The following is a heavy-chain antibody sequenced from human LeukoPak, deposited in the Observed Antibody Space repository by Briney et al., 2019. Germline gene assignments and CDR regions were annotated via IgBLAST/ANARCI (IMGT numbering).Heavy chain of an antibody. Sequence: GGSLRLSCAASGFTFRSYAMSWVRQAPGKGLEWVSAITGSGSSTYYADSVKGRVTISRDNSQNTVYLQLNSLRAEDTAVYYCARAPTMVRGVIIWVKKPYFDYWGQGTLVTVSS. J-gene: IGHJ4*02. CDR1: GFTFRSYA. CDR3: ARAPTMVRGVIIWVKKPYFDY. V-gene: IGHV3-23*01. CDR2: ITGSGSST. D-gene: IGHD3-10*01.